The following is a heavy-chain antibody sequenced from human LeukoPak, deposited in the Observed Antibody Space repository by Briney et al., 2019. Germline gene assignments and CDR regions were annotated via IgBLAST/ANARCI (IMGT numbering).Heavy chain of an antibody. CDR1: GGSISSYY. Sequence: SETLSLTCTVSGGSISSYYWSWIRQPAGKGLEWIGRIYTSGSTNYNPSLKSRVTMSVDTSKNQFSLKLSSVTAADTAVYYCARDSYDSSGYYYAFDYWGQGTLVTVSS. J-gene: IGHJ4*02. CDR3: ARDSYDSSGYYYAFDY. CDR2: IYTSGST. D-gene: IGHD3-22*01. V-gene: IGHV4-4*07.